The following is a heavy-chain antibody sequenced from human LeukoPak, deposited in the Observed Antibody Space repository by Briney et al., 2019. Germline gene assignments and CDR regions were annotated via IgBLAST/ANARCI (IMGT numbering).Heavy chain of an antibody. Sequence: ASEKVSCKASGYTFTSYGISWVRQAPGQGLEWMGWISDYNSNIKYAQKLQGRVTMTTDTSTSTAYMELRSLRSDDTAVYYCARDRYYFDYWGQGTLVTVSS. CDR1: GYTFTSYG. V-gene: IGHV1-18*01. CDR3: ARDRYYFDY. J-gene: IGHJ4*02. CDR2: ISDYNSNI.